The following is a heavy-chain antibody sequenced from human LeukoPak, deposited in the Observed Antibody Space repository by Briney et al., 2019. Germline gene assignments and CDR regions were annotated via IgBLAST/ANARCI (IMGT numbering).Heavy chain of an antibody. V-gene: IGHV3-23*01. CDR1: GFTFSSYA. Sequence: PGGSLRLSCAASGFTFSSYAMSWDRQAPGKGLDWVSAISGSGGSTYYADSVKGRFTISRDNSKNTLYLQMNSLRAEDTAVYYCAKDDSGSWASYFDYWGQGTLVTVSS. CDR2: ISGSGGST. CDR3: AKDDSGSWASYFDY. J-gene: IGHJ4*02. D-gene: IGHD3-10*01.